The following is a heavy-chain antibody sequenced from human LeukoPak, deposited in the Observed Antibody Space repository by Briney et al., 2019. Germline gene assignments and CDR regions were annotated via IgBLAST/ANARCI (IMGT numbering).Heavy chain of an antibody. V-gene: IGHV4-30-4*08. CDR3: ARGYYDFWSGSLYDAFDI. J-gene: IGHJ3*02. CDR1: GGSISSGDYY. D-gene: IGHD3-3*01. CDR2: IYYSGST. Sequence: PSETLSLTCTVSGGSISSGDYYWSWIRQPPGKGLEWIGYIYYSGSTYYNPSLKSRVTISVDTSKNQFSLKLSSVTAADTAVYYCARGYYDFWSGSLYDAFDIWGQGTMVTVSS.